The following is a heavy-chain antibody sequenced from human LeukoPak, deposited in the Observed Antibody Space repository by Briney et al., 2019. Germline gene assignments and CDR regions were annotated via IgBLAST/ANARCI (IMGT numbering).Heavy chain of an antibody. CDR3: ARVTTHGFGESIPHNWFDP. CDR1: GGSVSSGGYS. Sequence: PSETLSLTCAVSGGSVSSGGYSWSWIRQPPGKGLEWIGYIYHSGSTYYNPSLKSRVTISVDRSKNQFSLKLSSVTAADTAVYYCARVTTHGFGESIPHNWFDPWGQGTLVTVSS. V-gene: IGHV4-30-2*01. D-gene: IGHD3-10*01. J-gene: IGHJ5*02. CDR2: IYHSGST.